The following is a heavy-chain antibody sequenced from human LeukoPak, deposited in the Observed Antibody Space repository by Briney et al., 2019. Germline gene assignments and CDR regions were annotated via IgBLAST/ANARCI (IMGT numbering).Heavy chain of an antibody. Sequence: GGSLRLSCAASGFTFSSYAMSWVRQAPGKGLEWVAVISYDGSNKYYADSVKGRFTISRDNSKNTLYLQMNSLRAEDTAVYYCARDVHPSGWDYVWGSYRYTPDYWGRGTLVTVSS. CDR2: ISYDGSNK. D-gene: IGHD3-16*02. CDR3: ARDVHPSGWDYVWGSYRYTPDY. CDR1: GFTFSSYA. J-gene: IGHJ4*02. V-gene: IGHV3-30*04.